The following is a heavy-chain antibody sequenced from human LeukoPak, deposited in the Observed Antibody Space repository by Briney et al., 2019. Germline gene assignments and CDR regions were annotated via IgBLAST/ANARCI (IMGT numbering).Heavy chain of an antibody. J-gene: IGHJ1*01. D-gene: IGHD3-10*01. CDR3: ARTGLYGSGSYYISYFQH. CDR2: FNHSGST. CDR1: GGSSSGYY. Sequence: SETLSLTCAVYGGSSSGYYWSWSRQPPGKGLEWIGEFNHSGSTNYNPSLKSRVTISVDTSKNQFSLKLSSVTAADTAVYYCARTGLYGSGSYYISYFQHWGQGTLVTVSS. V-gene: IGHV4-34*01.